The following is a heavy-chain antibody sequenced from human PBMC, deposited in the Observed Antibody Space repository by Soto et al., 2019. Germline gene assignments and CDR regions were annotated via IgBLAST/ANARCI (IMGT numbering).Heavy chain of an antibody. V-gene: IGHV1-2*02. Sequence: ASVKVSCKTSGYVFTGYYLHWVRQAPGQGLEWMGWINCRSGGTTYTQKFQGRVTLTMDTSTSTAYMELSSLISDDTALYYCMRGASARDSSCYPYYFDPWGQGTLVTVSS. J-gene: IGHJ4*02. CDR3: MRGASARDSSCYPYYFDP. CDR2: INCRSGGT. CDR1: GYVFTGYY. D-gene: IGHD3-22*01.